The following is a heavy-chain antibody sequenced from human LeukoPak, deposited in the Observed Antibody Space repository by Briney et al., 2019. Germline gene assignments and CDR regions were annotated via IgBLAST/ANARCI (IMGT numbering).Heavy chain of an antibody. V-gene: IGHV5-51*01. CDR1: GSPFTEYW. CDR2: IYPGDCDT. D-gene: IGHD5-18*01. CDR3: ARHSVYSYGPENDAFDI. J-gene: IGHJ3*02. Sequence: GASLKISCQTSGSPFTEYWIGWGRRMPGKGGEGMGIIYPGDCDTRYSPSFQGQVTISADKSISTAYLQWSSLKASDTAMYYCARHSVYSYGPENDAFDIWGQGTMVTVSS.